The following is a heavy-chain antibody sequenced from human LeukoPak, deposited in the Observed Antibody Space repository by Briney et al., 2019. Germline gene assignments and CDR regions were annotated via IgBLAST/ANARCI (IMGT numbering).Heavy chain of an antibody. D-gene: IGHD4-23*01. CDR2: ISYDGSNK. V-gene: IGHV3-30*18. Sequence: AGGSLRLSCAASGFTFSSYGMHWVRQAPGKGLEWVAVISYDGSNKYYADSVKGRFTISRDNSKNTLYLQMNSLRADDTAVYYCAKDLLRWSFDYWGQGTLVTVSS. J-gene: IGHJ4*02. CDR3: AKDLLRWSFDY. CDR1: GFTFSSYG.